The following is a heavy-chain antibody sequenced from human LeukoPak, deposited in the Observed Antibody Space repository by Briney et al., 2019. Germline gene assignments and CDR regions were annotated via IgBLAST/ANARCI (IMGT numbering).Heavy chain of an antibody. D-gene: IGHD2-15*01. J-gene: IGHJ4*02. Sequence: GGSLRLSCAASGSTFSSYSLNWVRQAPGKGLEWVSFISSSSITIYYADSVKGRFTISRDNAEKSLYLQMNSLRAEDTAVYYCARDRGGSYSAIDYWGQGTLVTVSS. CDR1: GSTFSSYS. CDR3: ARDRGGSYSAIDY. CDR2: ISSSSITI. V-gene: IGHV3-48*04.